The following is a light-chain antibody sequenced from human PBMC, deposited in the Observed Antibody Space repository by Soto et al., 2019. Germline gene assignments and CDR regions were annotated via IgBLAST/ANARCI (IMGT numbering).Light chain of an antibody. CDR2: DTS. Sequence: EIVLTQSPATLSLSPGERATLSCRASQSVSRYLAWYQQRPGQAPRLLIYDTSNRVTSIPARFSGSGSGTDFTLTISSLEPEDFAVYYCQLYGTSPKTFGQGTKVDIK. V-gene: IGKV3-11*01. J-gene: IGKJ1*01. CDR1: QSVSRY. CDR3: QLYGTSPKT.